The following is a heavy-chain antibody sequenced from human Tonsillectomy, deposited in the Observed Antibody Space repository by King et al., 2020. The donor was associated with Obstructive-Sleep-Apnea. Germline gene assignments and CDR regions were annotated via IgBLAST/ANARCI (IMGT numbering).Heavy chain of an antibody. V-gene: IGHV3-11*01. CDR3: ARTAVEMTTMGWFDP. Sequence: VQLVESGGGLVKPGGSLRLSCAASGFTFSDYYMNWVRQAPGKGLEWLSYISSSGRSKYYADSVKGRFTISRDNAKNLLFLQMNSLRVEETAVYYCARTAVEMTTMGWFDPWGQGTLVTVSS. CDR1: GFTFSDYY. D-gene: IGHD5-24*01. J-gene: IGHJ5*02. CDR2: ISSSGRSK.